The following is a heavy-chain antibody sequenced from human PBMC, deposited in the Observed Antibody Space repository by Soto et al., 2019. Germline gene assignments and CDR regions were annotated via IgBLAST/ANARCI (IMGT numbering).Heavy chain of an antibody. CDR2: ISSSSSTI. CDR1: GFTFSSYS. J-gene: IGHJ4*02. CDR3: ASLTATGYSSSWPPDY. Sequence: GGSLRLSCAASGFTFSSYSMNWVRQAPGKGLEWVSYISSSSSTIYYADSVKGRFTISRDNAKNSLYLQMNSLRDEDTAVYYCASLTATGYSSSWPPDYWGQGTLVTVSS. D-gene: IGHD6-13*01. V-gene: IGHV3-48*02.